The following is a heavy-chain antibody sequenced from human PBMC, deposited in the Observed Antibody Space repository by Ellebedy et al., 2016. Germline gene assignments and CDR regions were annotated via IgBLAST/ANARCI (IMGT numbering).Heavy chain of an antibody. D-gene: IGHD3-16*01. CDR2: IKQDGSEK. V-gene: IGHV3-7*03. CDR3: ARGNQLWPY. Sequence: GESLKISXAASGFTFSSYWMSWVRQAPGKGLEWVANIKQDGSEKYYVDSVKGRFTISRDNPKNSVYLQMNSLRAEDTAVYYCARGNQLWPYWGQGTLVTVSS. CDR1: GFTFSSYW. J-gene: IGHJ4*02.